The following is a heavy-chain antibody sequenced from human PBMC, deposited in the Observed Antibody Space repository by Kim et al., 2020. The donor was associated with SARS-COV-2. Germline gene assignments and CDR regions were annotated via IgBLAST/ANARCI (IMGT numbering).Heavy chain of an antibody. V-gene: IGHV3-11*01. J-gene: IGHJ4*02. CDR3: ARTTYFDY. CDR2: SDF. D-gene: IGHD4-4*01. Sequence: SDFSYAHSVKGRFTISRDIASNSLFLHMDSLRADDTAVYYCARTTYFDYWGQGTLVTVSS.